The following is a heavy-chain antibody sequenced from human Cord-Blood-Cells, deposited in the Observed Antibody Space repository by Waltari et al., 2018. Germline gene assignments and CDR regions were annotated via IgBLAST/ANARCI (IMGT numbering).Heavy chain of an antibody. J-gene: IGHJ4*02. Sequence: EVQLVESGGGLVQPGGSLRLSCAASGFTFSSYWMSWVRQAPGKGLEGVANIKQDGSEKYYVDSVKGRFTISRDNAKNSLYLQMNSLRAEDTAVYYCASHSGSYYYFDYWGQGTLVTVSS. CDR1: GFTFSSYW. CDR2: IKQDGSEK. CDR3: ASHSGSYYYFDY. D-gene: IGHD1-26*01. V-gene: IGHV3-7*01.